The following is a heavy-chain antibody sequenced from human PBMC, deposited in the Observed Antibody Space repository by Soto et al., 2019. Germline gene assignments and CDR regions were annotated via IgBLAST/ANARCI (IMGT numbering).Heavy chain of an antibody. D-gene: IGHD3-9*01. Sequence: PSVKVSCKASGGTFSSYTISWVRQAPGQGLEWMGRIIPILGIANYAQKFQGRVTITADKSTSTAYMELSSLRSEDTAVYYCARVASPLDVLRYFDWYIDYWGQGTLVTVSS. J-gene: IGHJ4*02. CDR2: IIPILGIA. V-gene: IGHV1-69*02. CDR3: ARVASPLDVLRYFDWYIDY. CDR1: GGTFSSYT.